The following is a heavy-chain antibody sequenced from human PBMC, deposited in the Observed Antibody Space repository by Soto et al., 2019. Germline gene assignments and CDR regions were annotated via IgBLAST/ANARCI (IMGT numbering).Heavy chain of an antibody. J-gene: IGHJ4*02. CDR2: INAGNGNT. V-gene: IGHV1-3*01. D-gene: IGHD5-12*01. CDR1: GYTFTSYA. CDR3: AGDGGGGDSGYPLDY. Sequence: QVQLVQSGAEVKKPGASVKVSCKASGYTFTSYAMHWVRQAPGQRLEWMGWINAGNGNTKYSQKFQGRVTITRDTSASTAYMELSSLRSEDTAVYYCAGDGGGGDSGYPLDYWGQGTLVTVSS.